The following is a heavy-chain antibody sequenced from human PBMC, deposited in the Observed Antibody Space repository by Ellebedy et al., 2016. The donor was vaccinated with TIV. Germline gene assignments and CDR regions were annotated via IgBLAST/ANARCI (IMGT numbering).Heavy chain of an antibody. CDR1: GFTFSSYG. V-gene: IGHV3-30*03. D-gene: IGHD3-22*01. J-gene: IGHJ4*02. CDR2: ISYDGSNK. CDR3: ARDLGRITMIVVDFDY. Sequence: GESLKISXAASGFTFSSYGMHWVRQAPGKGLEWVAVISYDGSNKYYADSVKGRFTISRDNSKNTLYLQMNSLRAEDTAVYYCARDLGRITMIVVDFDYWGQGTLVTVSS.